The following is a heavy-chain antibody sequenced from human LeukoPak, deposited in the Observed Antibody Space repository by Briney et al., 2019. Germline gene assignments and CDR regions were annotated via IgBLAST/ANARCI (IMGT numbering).Heavy chain of an antibody. CDR1: GFTFSNYG. D-gene: IGHD3-10*01. CDR2: ISGSGGST. Sequence: GGSLRLSCAASGFTFSNYGMTWVRQAPGKGLEWVSTISGSGGSTYYADSVKGRFTISRDNSKNTLYLQMNSLGAEDTAVYSCARGVPGVINYFDYWGQGTLVTVSS. J-gene: IGHJ4*02. V-gene: IGHV3-23*01. CDR3: ARGVPGVINYFDY.